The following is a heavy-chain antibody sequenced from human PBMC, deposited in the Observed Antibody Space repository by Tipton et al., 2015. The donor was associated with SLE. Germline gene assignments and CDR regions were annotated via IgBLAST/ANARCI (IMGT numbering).Heavy chain of an antibody. CDR3: AREKVGPGQGAFDI. V-gene: IGHV4-59*11. J-gene: IGHJ3*02. D-gene: IGHD1-26*01. Sequence: TLSLTCTVSGGSISSHYWSWIRQPPGKGLEWIGYIYYSGSTYYNPSLKSRVTISVDTSKNQFSLKLSSVTAADTAVYYCAREKVGPGQGAFDIWGQGTMVTVSS. CDR2: IYYSGST. CDR1: GGSISSHY.